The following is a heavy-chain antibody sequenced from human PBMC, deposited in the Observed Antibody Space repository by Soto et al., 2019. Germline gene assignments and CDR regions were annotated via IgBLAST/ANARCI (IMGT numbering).Heavy chain of an antibody. D-gene: IGHD1-26*01. CDR1: GYTFTSYD. CDR2: IIPIFGTA. Sequence: ASVKVSCKASGYTFTSYDINWVRQATGQGLEWMGGIIPIFGTANYAQKFQGRVTITADESTSTAYMELSSLRSEDTAVYYCARSGSYAFDYWGQGTLVTVSS. J-gene: IGHJ4*02. CDR3: ARSGSYAFDY. V-gene: IGHV1-69*13.